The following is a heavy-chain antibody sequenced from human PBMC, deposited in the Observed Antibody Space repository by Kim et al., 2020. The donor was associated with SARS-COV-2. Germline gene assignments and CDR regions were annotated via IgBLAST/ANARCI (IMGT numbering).Heavy chain of an antibody. CDR3: ARWNYYESMTLSDYYNGMDV. CDR2: ISYDGRNK. V-gene: IGHV3-30-3*01. CDR1: GLNFDSSA. Sequence: GGSLRLSCAASGLNFDSSAMNWVRQTPGKGLEWVAVISYDGRNKDYADSVKGRFTISRDNSKSTLYLEMNSLRVEDTALYYCARWNYYESMTLSDYYNGMDVWGQGTTVTVSS. D-gene: IGHD3-22*01. J-gene: IGHJ6*02.